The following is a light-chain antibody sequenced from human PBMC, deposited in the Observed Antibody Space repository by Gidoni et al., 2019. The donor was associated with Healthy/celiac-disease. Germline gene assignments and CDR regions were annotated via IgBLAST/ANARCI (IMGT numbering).Light chain of an antibody. CDR1: QSISSY. CDR3: QQSYSTLWT. J-gene: IGKJ1*01. V-gene: IGKV1-39*01. Sequence: IQMTQSPSSLSASVGDRVTITCRASQSISSYLNWYQQKPGKAPKLLIYAASSLQSGVPSRFSGSGSGTDFTLTISSMQPEDFATYYCQQSYSTLWTVGQGTKVEIK. CDR2: AAS.